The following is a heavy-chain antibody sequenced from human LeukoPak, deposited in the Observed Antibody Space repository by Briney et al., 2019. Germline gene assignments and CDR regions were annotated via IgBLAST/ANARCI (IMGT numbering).Heavy chain of an antibody. Sequence: GGSLRLSCAASGFTFSSYSMNWVRQAPGKGLEWVSSISSSSSYIYYADSVKGRFTISRNNAKNSLYLQMNSLRAEDTAVYYCASVGIARDYWGQGTLVTVSS. CDR2: ISSSSSYI. J-gene: IGHJ4*02. CDR1: GFTFSSYS. V-gene: IGHV3-21*01. CDR3: ASVGIARDY.